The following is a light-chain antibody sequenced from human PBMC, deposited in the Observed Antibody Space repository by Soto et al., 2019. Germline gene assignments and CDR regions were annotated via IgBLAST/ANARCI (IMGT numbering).Light chain of an antibody. J-gene: IGKJ1*01. CDR3: QHYNNWPPAWT. CDR2: GAS. V-gene: IGKV3-15*01. CDR1: QSVRNN. Sequence: EIVMTPSPATLSVSPGERATLSCRASQSVRNNLAWYQQTPGQAPRLLIYGASTRATGIPARFSGSGSGTEFTLTISSLQSEDFALYYCQHYNNWPPAWTFGQGTKVDIK.